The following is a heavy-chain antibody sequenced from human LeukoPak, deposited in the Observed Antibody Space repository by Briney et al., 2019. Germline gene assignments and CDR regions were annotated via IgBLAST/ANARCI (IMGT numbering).Heavy chain of an antibody. CDR3: ARSIVVAGKTKWSDY. CDR2: IIPIFGTA. V-gene: IGHV1-69*01. D-gene: IGHD6-19*01. CDR1: GGTFSSYA. Sequence: SVKVSCKASGGTFSSYAISWVRQAPGQGLEWMGGIIPIFGTANYAQKFQGRVTITADESTSTAYMELSSLRSDDTAVYYCARSIVVAGKTKWSDYWGQGTLVTVSS. J-gene: IGHJ4*02.